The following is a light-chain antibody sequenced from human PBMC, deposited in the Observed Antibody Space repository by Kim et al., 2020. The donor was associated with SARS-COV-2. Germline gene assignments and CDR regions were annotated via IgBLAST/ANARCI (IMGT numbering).Light chain of an antibody. J-gene: IGKJ2*01. CDR1: HIISSW. CDR3: QQYSNYPYT. Sequence: SASVGDRVTITCRASHIISSWLAWYQQKAGKAPKVLIYKASTLESGVPSRFSGSGAGTEFTLTISSLQPDDFATYYCQQYSNYPYTFGQGTKLEI. V-gene: IGKV1-5*03. CDR2: KAS.